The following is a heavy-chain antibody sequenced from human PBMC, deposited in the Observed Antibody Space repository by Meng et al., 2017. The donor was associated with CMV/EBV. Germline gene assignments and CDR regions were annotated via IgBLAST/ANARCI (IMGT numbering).Heavy chain of an antibody. V-gene: IGHV3-21*01. D-gene: IGHD1/OR15-1a*01. J-gene: IGHJ4*02. CDR3: ARDEQSRFPID. CDR2: ISSSSSYI. Sequence: GESLKISCAASGFTFSSYSMNWVRQAPGKGLEWVSSISSSSSYIYYADSVKGRFTISRDNAKNSLYLQMNSLRAEDTAVYYCARDEQSRFPIDWGQGTLVTVSS. CDR1: GFTFSSYS.